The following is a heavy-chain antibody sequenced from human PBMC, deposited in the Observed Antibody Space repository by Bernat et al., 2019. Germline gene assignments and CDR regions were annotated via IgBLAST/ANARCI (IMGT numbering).Heavy chain of an antibody. D-gene: IGHD3-16*02. CDR2: ISGSGGST. CDR3: AKDRRPRGYSHTPTIDY. J-gene: IGHJ4*02. Sequence: VQLVESGGGVVQPGRSLRLSCAASGFTFSSYGMHWVRQAPGKGLEWVSAISGSGGSTYYADSVKGRFTISRDNSKNTLYLQMNSLRAEDTAVYYCAKDRRPRGYSHTPTIDYWGQGTLVTVSS. V-gene: IGHV3-23*04. CDR1: GFTFSSYG.